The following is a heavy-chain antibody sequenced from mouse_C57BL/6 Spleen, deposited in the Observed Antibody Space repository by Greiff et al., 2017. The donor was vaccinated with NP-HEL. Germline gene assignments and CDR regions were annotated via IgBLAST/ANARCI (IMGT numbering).Heavy chain of an antibody. V-gene: IGHV1-50*01. Sequence: QVQLQQPGAELVKPGASVKLSCKASGYTFTSYWMQWVKQRPGQGLEWIGEIDPSDSYTNYNQKFKGKATLTVDTSSSTAYMQLSSLTSEDSAVYYCASGSTLDFAYWGQGTLVTVSA. CDR3: ASGSTLDFAY. D-gene: IGHD2-1*01. CDR2: IDPSDSYT. J-gene: IGHJ3*01. CDR1: GYTFTSYW.